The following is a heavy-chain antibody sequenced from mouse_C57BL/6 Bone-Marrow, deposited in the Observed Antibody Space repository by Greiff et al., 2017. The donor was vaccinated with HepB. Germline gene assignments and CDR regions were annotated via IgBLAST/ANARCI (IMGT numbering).Heavy chain of an antibody. CDR3: GGISYYFDY. J-gene: IGHJ2*01. Sequence: EVMLVESGTVLARPGASVKMSCKTSGYTFTSYWMHWVKQRPGQGLEWIGAISPGNSDPSYNQKFKGKAKLTAVTSASADYIELSSLTNEDSAVYYCGGISYYFDYWGQGTTLTVSS. CDR2: ISPGNSDP. CDR1: GYTFTSYW. V-gene: IGHV1-5*01.